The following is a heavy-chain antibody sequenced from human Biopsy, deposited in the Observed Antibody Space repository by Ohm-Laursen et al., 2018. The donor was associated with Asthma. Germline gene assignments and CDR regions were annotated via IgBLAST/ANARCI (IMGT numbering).Heavy chain of an antibody. D-gene: IGHD3-22*01. Sequence: SLRLSCSASGFTFSSFAMSWVRQAPGKGLEWVSAISGSGGSTYYADSVKGRFTISRDNSKNTLYLQMNSLRAEDTAVYYCAKGYYYDSSGFDYWGQGTLVTVSS. CDR1: GFTFSSFA. V-gene: IGHV3-23*01. CDR3: AKGYYYDSSGFDY. J-gene: IGHJ4*02. CDR2: ISGSGGST.